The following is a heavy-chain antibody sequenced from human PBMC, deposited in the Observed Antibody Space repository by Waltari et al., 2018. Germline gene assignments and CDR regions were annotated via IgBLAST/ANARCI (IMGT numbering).Heavy chain of an antibody. D-gene: IGHD5-12*01. CDR2: IKQDGSER. Sequence: EVQLVESGGGLVQPGGSVRLSWSASGLTFSSLWMNWVRQAPGKGLECVAIIKQDGSERHYVDSVNGRFTISRDKAKNSLYLEMNGLRAEDTAVYYCAGGGGYLHEHWGQGTLVTVSS. V-gene: IGHV3-7*01. J-gene: IGHJ4*02. CDR1: GLTFSSLW. CDR3: AGGGGYLHEH.